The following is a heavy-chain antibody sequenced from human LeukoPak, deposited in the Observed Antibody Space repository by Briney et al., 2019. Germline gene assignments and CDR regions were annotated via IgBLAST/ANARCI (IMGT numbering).Heavy chain of an antibody. J-gene: IGHJ4*02. Sequence: GGSLRLSCAASGFTFSSYSMNWVRQAPGKGLEWVSCITSSVSYIYYADSVKGRFIISRDNAKNSLYLQMNSLRAEDTAVYYCARDIGGSYSQGLDHWGQGTLVTVSS. CDR2: ITSSVSYI. CDR3: ARDIGGSYSQGLDH. CDR1: GFTFSSYS. V-gene: IGHV3-21*01. D-gene: IGHD1-26*01.